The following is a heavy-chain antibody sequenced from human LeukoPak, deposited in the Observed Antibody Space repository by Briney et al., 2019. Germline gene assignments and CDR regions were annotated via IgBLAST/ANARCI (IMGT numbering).Heavy chain of an antibody. CDR3: ARGRGSRITMIVVPDY. CDR2: ISWSSDDI. V-gene: IGHV3-9*01. Sequence: PGGSLRLSCAASGFTFDDYAMHWVRQAPGKGLEWVSGISWSSDDIGYADSVKGRFTISRDNAKNSLYLQMNSLRAEDTAVYYCARGRGSRITMIVVPDYWGQGTLVTVSS. J-gene: IGHJ4*02. D-gene: IGHD3-22*01. CDR1: GFTFDDYA.